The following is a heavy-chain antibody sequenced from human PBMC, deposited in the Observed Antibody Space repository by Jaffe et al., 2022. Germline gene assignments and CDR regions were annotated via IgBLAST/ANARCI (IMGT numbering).Heavy chain of an antibody. CDR3: AREPYSFSWCNSFDI. CDR2: ISSSGSTI. D-gene: IGHD6-13*01. CDR1: GFTFSNYE. J-gene: IGHJ3*02. Sequence: EVQLVESGGGLVQPGGSLRLSCAASGFTFSNYEMNWVRQAPGKGLEWVSYISSSGSTIYYADSVKGRFTISRDNAKTSLYLQMNSLRAEDTAVYYCAREPYSFSWCNSFDIWGQGTMVTVSS. V-gene: IGHV3-48*03.